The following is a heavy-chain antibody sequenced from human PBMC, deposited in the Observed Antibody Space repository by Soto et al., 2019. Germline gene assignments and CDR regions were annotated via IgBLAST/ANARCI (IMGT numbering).Heavy chain of an antibody. V-gene: IGHV3-23*01. Sequence: GGSLRLSCAASGFTFSSYAMSWVRQAPGKGLEWVSAISGSGGSTYYADSVKGRFTISRDNSKNTLYLQMNSLRAEDTAVYYCAKGGGNIVVVVAATPAYFDYWGQGTLVTVSS. CDR2: ISGSGGST. CDR3: AKGGGNIVVVVAATPAYFDY. J-gene: IGHJ4*02. CDR1: GFTFSSYA. D-gene: IGHD2-15*01.